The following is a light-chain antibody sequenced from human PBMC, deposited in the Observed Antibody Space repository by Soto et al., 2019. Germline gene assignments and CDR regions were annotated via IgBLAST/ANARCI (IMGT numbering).Light chain of an antibody. Sequence: QSALTQPRSVSGSPGQSVTISCAGTSSDVGGYNYVSWYQQHPGKAPKLVIYDVIKRPSGVPDRFSGSKSGNSASLTLSGLQAEDGADYFCCSYAGSYTYVFGTGTKLTVL. CDR3: CSYAGSYTYV. CDR1: SSDVGGYNY. V-gene: IGLV2-11*01. CDR2: DVI. J-gene: IGLJ1*01.